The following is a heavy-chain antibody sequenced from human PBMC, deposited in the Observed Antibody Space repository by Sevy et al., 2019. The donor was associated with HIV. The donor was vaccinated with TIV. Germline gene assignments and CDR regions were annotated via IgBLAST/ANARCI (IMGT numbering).Heavy chain of an antibody. V-gene: IGHV3-23*01. Sequence: GGSLRLSCAASGFTFSNYGMSWVRQAPGRGLEWVSAISGSGYSTYYADSVKGRFTISRDKSKNTLYLQINSLRSGDMAVYYGAKHIAYCGGDCYPPLYYFDYWGQGTLVTVSS. CDR1: GFTFSNYG. CDR3: AKHIAYCGGDCYPPLYYFDY. J-gene: IGHJ4*02. D-gene: IGHD2-21*02. CDR2: ISGSGYST.